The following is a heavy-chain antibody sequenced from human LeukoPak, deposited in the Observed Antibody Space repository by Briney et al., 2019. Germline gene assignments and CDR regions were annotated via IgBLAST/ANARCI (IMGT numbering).Heavy chain of an antibody. CDR3: AREKLYSSSWGFQH. D-gene: IGHD6-13*01. V-gene: IGHV4-39*07. J-gene: IGHJ1*01. CDR1: GGSISSSSYY. CDR2: IYYSGST. Sequence: SETLSLTCTVSGGSISSSSYYWGWIRQPPGKGLEWIGSIYYSGSTYYNPSLKSRVTISVGTSKNQFSLKLTSVTAADTAVYYCAREKLYSSSWGFQHWGQGTLVTVSS.